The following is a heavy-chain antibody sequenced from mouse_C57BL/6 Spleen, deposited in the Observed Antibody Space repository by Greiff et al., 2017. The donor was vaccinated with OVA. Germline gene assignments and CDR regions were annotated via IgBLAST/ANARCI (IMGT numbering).Heavy chain of an antibody. J-gene: IGHJ2*01. CDR3: SRDGGYYFDY. CDR1: GYSITSGYD. CDR2: ISYSGST. V-gene: IGHV3-1*01. Sequence: EVKLMESGPGMVKPSQSLSLTCTVTGYSITSGYDWHWIRHFPGNKLEWMGYISYSGSTNYIPSLKSRISITHDTSKNHFFLKLNSGTTEDTATYYCSRDGGYYFDYWGKGTTLTVSS. D-gene: IGHD1-1*02.